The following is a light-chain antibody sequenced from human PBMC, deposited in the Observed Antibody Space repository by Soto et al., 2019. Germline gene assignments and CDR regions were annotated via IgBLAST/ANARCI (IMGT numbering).Light chain of an antibody. J-gene: IGKJ1*01. CDR2: GAS. CDR1: QSVSSSY. Sequence: EIAWTQSPGTLSLSPGERATLSCRASQSVSSSYLAWYQQKHGQAPRLLLYGASSRATGIPDRFSGSGSGTDFTITISRLETEDGAVYYCQQYGSSHLTFGQGTKVDIK. V-gene: IGKV3-20*01. CDR3: QQYGSSHLT.